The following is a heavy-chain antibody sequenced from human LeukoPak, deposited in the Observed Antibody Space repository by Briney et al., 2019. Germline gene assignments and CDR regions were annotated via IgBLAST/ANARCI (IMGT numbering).Heavy chain of an antibody. CDR3: AKDTGIAVAGLFDY. Sequence: GGSLRLSCAASGFTFSSYGMHWVRQAPGKGLEWVAFIRYDGSNKYYADSVKGRFTISRDNSKNTLYLQMNSLRAEGTAVYYCAKDTGIAVAGLFDYWGQGTLVTVSS. J-gene: IGHJ4*02. CDR2: IRYDGSNK. D-gene: IGHD6-19*01. V-gene: IGHV3-30*02. CDR1: GFTFSSYG.